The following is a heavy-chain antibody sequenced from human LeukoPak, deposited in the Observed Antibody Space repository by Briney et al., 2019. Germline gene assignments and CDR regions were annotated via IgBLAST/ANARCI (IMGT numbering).Heavy chain of an antibody. V-gene: IGHV4-39*02. CDR1: GGSISSSSYY. CDR2: IYYSGST. J-gene: IGHJ6*02. D-gene: IGHD3-22*01. CDR3: ARDDRYRYYYGMDV. Sequence: SETLSLTCTVSGGSISSSSYYWGWIRQPPGKGLEWIGSIYYSGSTYYSPSLKSRVTISVDTSKNQFSLKLSSVTAADTAVYYCARDDRYRYYYGMDVWGQGTTVTVSS.